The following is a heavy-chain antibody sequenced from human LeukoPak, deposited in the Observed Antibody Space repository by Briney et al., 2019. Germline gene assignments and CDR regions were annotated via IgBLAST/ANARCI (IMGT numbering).Heavy chain of an antibody. J-gene: IGHJ3*02. CDR1: GGSISSGSYY. Sequence: PSQTLSLTCTVSGGSISSGSYYWSWIRQPAGKGLEWIGRIYTSGSTNYNPSLKSRVTISVDTSKNQFSLKLSSVTAADTAVYYCARLGHCSGGSCYSAFDIWGQGTMVAVSS. CDR3: ARLGHCSGGSCYSAFDI. CDR2: IYTSGST. D-gene: IGHD2-15*01. V-gene: IGHV4-61*02.